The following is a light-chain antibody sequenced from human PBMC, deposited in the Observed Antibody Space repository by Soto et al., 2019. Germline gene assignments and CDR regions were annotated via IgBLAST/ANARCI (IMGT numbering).Light chain of an antibody. J-gene: IGKJ1*01. CDR3: QQYGSSTET. CDR1: QSVSSSY. Sequence: EIVLTQSPGTLSLSPGGRATLSCRSSQSVSSSYLAWYQQKPGQAPRLLIYGASSRATGIPDRFSGSGSGTDFTLTISRLEPEDFAVYYCQQYGSSTETFGQGTKVDI. V-gene: IGKV3-20*01. CDR2: GAS.